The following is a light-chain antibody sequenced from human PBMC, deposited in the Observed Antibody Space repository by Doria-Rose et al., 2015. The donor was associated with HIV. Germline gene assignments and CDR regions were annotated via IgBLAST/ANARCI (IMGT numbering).Light chain of an antibody. V-gene: IGKV3-20*01. CDR1: QSFSSTY. Sequence: TQSPGTLSLSPGERATLSCRASQSFSSTYLAWYRQKPGQAPSLLIYDGSTRATGIPDRFSASGSGTDFTLTINGLEPEDFALYYCHQYGTSWTFGQGTKVEI. J-gene: IGKJ1*01. CDR3: HQYGTSWT. CDR2: DGS.